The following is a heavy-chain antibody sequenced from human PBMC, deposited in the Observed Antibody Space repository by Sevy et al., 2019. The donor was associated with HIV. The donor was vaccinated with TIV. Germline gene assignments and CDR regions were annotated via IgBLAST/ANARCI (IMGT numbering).Heavy chain of an antibody. CDR2: ISSSGGST. CDR1: GFTFISYT. J-gene: IGHJ4*02. V-gene: IGHV3-23*01. D-gene: IGHD5-12*01. Sequence: GGSLRLSCVASGFTFISYTMSWVRQAPGKGLEWVSAISSSGGSTYYGDSVKGRFTISRDNSKNTVYLEINNLRAEDTALYYCAKEEFSGYNFRYWGQGTLVTVSS. CDR3: AKEEFSGYNFRY.